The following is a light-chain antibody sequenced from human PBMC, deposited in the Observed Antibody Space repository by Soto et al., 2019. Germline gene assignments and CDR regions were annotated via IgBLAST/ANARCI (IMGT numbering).Light chain of an antibody. CDR2: DVS. V-gene: IGKV1-5*01. CDR3: QQYYSYPLT. J-gene: IGKJ4*01. CDR1: QSFSTW. Sequence: TQMTQSPSTLSASVGDRVTITCRASQSFSTWLAWYQQKPGKAPKLLIYDVSNLESGVPSRFRGSGSGTESTLTIGRLQPDDFATSCCQQYYSYPLTFGGGTTVEIK.